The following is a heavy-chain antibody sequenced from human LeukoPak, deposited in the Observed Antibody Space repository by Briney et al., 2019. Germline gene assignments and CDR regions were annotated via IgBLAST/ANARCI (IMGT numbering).Heavy chain of an antibody. Sequence: PSETLSLTCAVSGGSISSSNWWSWVRQPPGKGLEWIGEIYHSGSTNYNPSLKSRVTISVDTSKNQFSLKLSSVTAADTAVYYCARRPRGLNYGSGSYYRYYYYYYMDVWGKGTTVTISS. V-gene: IGHV4-4*02. CDR2: IYHSGST. CDR3: ARRPRGLNYGSGSYYRYYYYYYMDV. J-gene: IGHJ6*03. CDR1: GGSISSSNW. D-gene: IGHD3-10*01.